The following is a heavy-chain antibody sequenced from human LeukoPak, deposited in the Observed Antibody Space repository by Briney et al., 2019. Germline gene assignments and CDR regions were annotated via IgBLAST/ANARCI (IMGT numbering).Heavy chain of an antibody. J-gene: IGHJ4*02. Sequence: PSETLSLTCTVSGDSINSDYWNWIRQPPGKGLEWIGFIYYSGSTNYNPSLKSRVTISVDASRKHFSLKLNSVTAADTAVYYCARGITIFGVVITYYFDYWGQGTLVTVSS. CDR3: ARGITIFGVVITYYFDY. D-gene: IGHD3-3*01. CDR1: GDSINSDY. V-gene: IGHV4-59*01. CDR2: IYYSGST.